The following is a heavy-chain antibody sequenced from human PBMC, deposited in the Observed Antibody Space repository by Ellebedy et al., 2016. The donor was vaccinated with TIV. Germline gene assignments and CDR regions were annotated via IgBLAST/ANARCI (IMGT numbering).Heavy chain of an antibody. CDR3: ASEVVSDFWRLFDY. CDR1: GYTFTSYA. CDR2: INAGNGNT. D-gene: IGHD3-3*01. Sequence: AASVKVSCKASGYTFTSYAMHWVRQAPGQRLEWMGWINAGNGNTKYSQKFQGRVTITRDTSASTAYMELSSLRSEDTAVYYCASEVVSDFWRLFDYWGQGTLVTVSS. J-gene: IGHJ4*02. V-gene: IGHV1-3*01.